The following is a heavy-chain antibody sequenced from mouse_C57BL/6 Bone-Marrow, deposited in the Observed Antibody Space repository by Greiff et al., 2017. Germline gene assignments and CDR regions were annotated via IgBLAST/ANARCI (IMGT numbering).Heavy chain of an antibody. CDR2: IYPRDGST. Sequence: VKLMESGPELVKPGASVKLSCKASGYTFTSYDINWVQQRPGQGLEWIGWIYPRDGSTKYNEKFKGKATLSVDTSSSTAYMELHSLRSEDTAVYFWARLELDGRIGDLYFDVWGTGTTGTGSS. D-gene: IGHD1-1*01. J-gene: IGHJ1*03. CDR1: GYTFTSYD. V-gene: IGHV1-85*01. CDR3: ARLELDGRIGDLYFDV.